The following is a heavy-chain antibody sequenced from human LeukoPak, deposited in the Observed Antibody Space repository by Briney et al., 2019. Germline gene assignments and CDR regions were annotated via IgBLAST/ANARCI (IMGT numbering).Heavy chain of an antibody. J-gene: IGHJ4*02. CDR1: GFPFSDYY. V-gene: IGHV3-11*01. CDR3: ATEAWFGDVWGY. CDR2: ISSGGRTI. D-gene: IGHD3-10*01. Sequence: GGSLSLSCAASGFPFSDYYMNWIRQAPGKGLEWISYISSGGRTIYYADSVKGRFTISRDNAKNSLYLQMNSLRAEDTAVYYCATEAWFGDVWGYWGQGTLVTVSS.